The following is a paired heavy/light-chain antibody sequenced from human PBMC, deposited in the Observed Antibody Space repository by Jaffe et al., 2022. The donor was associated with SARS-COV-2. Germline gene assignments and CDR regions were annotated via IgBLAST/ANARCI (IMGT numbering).Light chain of an antibody. CDR1: QDISNY. J-gene: IGKJ3*01. CDR3: QQYDNLLT. Sequence: DIQMTQSPSSLSASVGDRVTITCQASQDISNYLNWYQQKPGKAPKLLIYDASNLETGVPSRFSGSGSGTDFTFTISSLQPEDIATYYCQQYDNLLTFGPGTKVDIK. V-gene: IGKV1-33*01. CDR2: DAS.
Heavy chain of an antibody. D-gene: IGHD3-22*01. Sequence: QVQLVESGGGVVQPGRSLRLSCAASGFTFSSYAMHWVRQAPGKGLEWVAVISYDGSNKYYADSVKGRFTISRDNSKNTLYLQMNSLRAEDTAVYYCARGKVGKDYDSSGSIKYYYYGMDVWGQGTTVTVSS. CDR1: GFTFSSYA. J-gene: IGHJ6*02. V-gene: IGHV3-30-3*01. CDR2: ISYDGSNK. CDR3: ARGKVGKDYDSSGSIKYYYYGMDV.